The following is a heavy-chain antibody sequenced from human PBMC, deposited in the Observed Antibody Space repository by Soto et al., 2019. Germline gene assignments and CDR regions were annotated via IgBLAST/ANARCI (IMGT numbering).Heavy chain of an antibody. D-gene: IGHD3-3*01. Sequence: QITLNESGPTVVKPAETLTLTCTFAGFSLTTRGVGVGWIRQSPGKATEGLALIYWDDDKRYSASLKSRLTITQDTSKNQVVLTMASVDPADTATYYCAHRILRTVFGLVTTTAIYFDFWGQGTPVVVSS. V-gene: IGHV2-5*02. CDR1: GFSLTTRGVG. CDR2: IYWDDDK. CDR3: AHRILRTVFGLVTTTAIYFDF. J-gene: IGHJ4*02.